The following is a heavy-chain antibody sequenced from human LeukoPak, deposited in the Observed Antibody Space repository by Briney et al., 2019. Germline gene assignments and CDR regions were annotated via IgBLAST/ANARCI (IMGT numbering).Heavy chain of an antibody. CDR3: AKDTVEMATIGDAFDI. D-gene: IGHD5-24*01. V-gene: IGHV3-9*01. CDR2: ISWSSGSI. Sequence: PGGSLRLSCAASGFTFDDYAMHWVRQAPGKGLEWVSGISWSSGSIGYADSVKGRFTISRDNAKNSLYLQMNSLRAEDTALYYCAKDTVEMATIGDAFDIWGQGTMVTVSS. J-gene: IGHJ3*02. CDR1: GFTFDDYA.